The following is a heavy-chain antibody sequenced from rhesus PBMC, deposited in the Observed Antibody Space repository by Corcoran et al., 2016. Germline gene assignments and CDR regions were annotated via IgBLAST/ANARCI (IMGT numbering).Heavy chain of an antibody. J-gene: IGHJ4*01. CDR3: ARVVISSWSYFDY. D-gene: IGHD6-13*01. CDR2: SSGRGGSH. Sequence: QLQLQESGPGLVKPSETLSLTCAASGGSISSTYWSWIRQPPGKGLEWIGRSSGRGGSHDYNPSLKSRVTISTDTSKNQFSLTLSSVTAADTAVYYGARVVISSWSYFDYWGQGVLVTVSS. CDR1: GGSISSTY. V-gene: IGHV4-173*01.